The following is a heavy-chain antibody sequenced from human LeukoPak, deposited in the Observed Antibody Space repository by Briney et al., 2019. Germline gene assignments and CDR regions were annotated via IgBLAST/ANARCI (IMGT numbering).Heavy chain of an antibody. J-gene: IGHJ4*02. CDR1: GCTFTTYA. V-gene: IGHV7-4-1*02. CDR2: INTHTGRP. Sequence: ASVKVSCKASGCTFTTYALTWVRQAPGQGLEWMGWINTHTGRPSYAQDFTGRFVFSLDSSVSTAYLQISRLQTGDTAVYYCARLYSDLLTGPGYWGQGTLLTVSS. CDR3: ARLYSDLLTGPGY. D-gene: IGHD3-9*01.